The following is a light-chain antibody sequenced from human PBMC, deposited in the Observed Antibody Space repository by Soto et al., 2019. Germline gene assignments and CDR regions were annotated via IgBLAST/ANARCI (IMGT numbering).Light chain of an antibody. CDR3: KQRSNWPPGLT. Sequence: EIVLTQSPATLSLSPGERATLSCRASQSVSSYLAWYQQKPGQAPRLLIYDASNRATGIPARFSGSGSGTSVALTVGSLAPEDFAVYYCKQRSNWPPGLTVGGRTKVDIK. CDR1: QSVSSY. J-gene: IGKJ4*01. V-gene: IGKV3-11*01. CDR2: DAS.